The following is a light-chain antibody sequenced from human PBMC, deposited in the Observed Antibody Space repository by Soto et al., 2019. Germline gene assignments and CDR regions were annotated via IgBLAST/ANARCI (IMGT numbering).Light chain of an antibody. Sequence: IVMTQSPDSLAVSLGERATINCKSSQSVLSSSNNKSYLAWYQQKPGQPPTLLIYWASTRESGVPDRFSGSGSGTDFTLTISSLQAEDVAVYYCQQYYSTPPTFGQGTKVEIK. CDR3: QQYYSTPPT. J-gene: IGKJ1*01. CDR1: QSVLSSSNNKSY. CDR2: WAS. V-gene: IGKV4-1*01.